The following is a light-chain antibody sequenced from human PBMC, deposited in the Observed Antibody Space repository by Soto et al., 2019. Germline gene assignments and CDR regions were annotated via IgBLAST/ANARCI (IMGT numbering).Light chain of an antibody. CDR2: GAS. CDR3: QQSYSVPWT. CDR1: QSITIY. V-gene: IGKV1-39*01. Sequence: QSPSSLSASVGDRVTITCRASQSITIYLNWYQQKPGEAPNLLIFGASTLQSGVPSRFSGSGSGTDFTLTISSLQPEDFATYYCQQSYSVPWTFGQGTKVDI. J-gene: IGKJ1*01.